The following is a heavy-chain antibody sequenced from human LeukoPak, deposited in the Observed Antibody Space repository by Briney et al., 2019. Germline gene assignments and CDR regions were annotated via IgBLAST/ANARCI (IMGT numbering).Heavy chain of an antibody. CDR1: GFTVRNNY. CDR3: AELGITMIGGV. V-gene: IGHV3-11*04. D-gene: IGHD3-10*02. J-gene: IGHJ6*04. CDR2: ISSSGSTI. Sequence: GGSLRLSCAASGFTVRNNYMIWVRQAPGKGLEWVSYISSSGSTIYYADSVKGRFTISRDNAKNSLYLQMNSLRAEDTAVYYCAELGITMIGGVWGKGTTVTISS.